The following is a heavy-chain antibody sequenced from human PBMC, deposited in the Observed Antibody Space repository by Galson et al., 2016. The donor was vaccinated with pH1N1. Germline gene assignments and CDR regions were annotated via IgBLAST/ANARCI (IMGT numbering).Heavy chain of an antibody. Sequence: MGWISAYDGHTDYAQNFQGRVAMTIDTSTSTANMELRSLRSDDAAVYYCARDRGVFDIWGQGTRVTVSS. CDR2: ISAYDGHT. CDR3: ARDRGVFDI. D-gene: IGHD3-10*01. J-gene: IGHJ3*02. V-gene: IGHV1-18*01.